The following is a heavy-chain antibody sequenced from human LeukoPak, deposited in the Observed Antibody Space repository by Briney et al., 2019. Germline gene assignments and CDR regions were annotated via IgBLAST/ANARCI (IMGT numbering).Heavy chain of an antibody. CDR2: SFYSGST. Sequence: SETLSLTCTVSGASISSYYWSWIRQPPGKGLEWIGYSFYSGSTNYNPSLKSRVTISVDTSKNQFSLKLNYVTAADTAVYYCARDKGGFDYWGQGTLVTVSS. CDR1: GASISSYY. J-gene: IGHJ4*02. V-gene: IGHV4-59*01. CDR3: ARDKGGFDY.